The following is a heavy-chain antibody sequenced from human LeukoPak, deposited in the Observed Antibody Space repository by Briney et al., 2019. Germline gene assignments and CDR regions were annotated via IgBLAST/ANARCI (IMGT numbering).Heavy chain of an antibody. D-gene: IGHD6-13*01. CDR2: IYTSGST. Sequence: SETLSLTCTVSGGSISSYYWSWIRQPAGKGLEWIGRIYTSGSTNYNPSLKSRVTMSVDTSKNQFSLKLSSVTAADTAVYYCARDLEAQLDSGDYYFDYWGQGTLVTVSS. CDR1: GGSISSYY. J-gene: IGHJ4*02. V-gene: IGHV4-4*07. CDR3: ARDLEAQLDSGDYYFDY.